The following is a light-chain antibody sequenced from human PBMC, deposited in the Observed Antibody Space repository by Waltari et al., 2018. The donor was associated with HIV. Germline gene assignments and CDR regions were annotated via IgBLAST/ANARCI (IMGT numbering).Light chain of an antibody. V-gene: IGKV1-39*01. J-gene: IGKJ1*01. Sequence: IQMTPSPSSLSASIGDRVTIACRASQTISPYLNWYQKKAGKAPKVLIYAPSNLQSGVPSRFSGSGYGTDFTLTISSLQPEDFATYFCQQSYSFPRTFGQGTKVEIK. CDR3: QQSYSFPRT. CDR2: APS. CDR1: QTISPY.